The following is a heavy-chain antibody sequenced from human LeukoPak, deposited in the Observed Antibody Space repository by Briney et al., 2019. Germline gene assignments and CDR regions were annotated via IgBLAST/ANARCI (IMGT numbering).Heavy chain of an antibody. CDR3: ARIAYDALDSYYYGMDV. CDR2: ITYSGNT. D-gene: IGHD3-3*01. CDR1: GGSISSGPYY. Sequence: SETLTLTCTVSGGSISSGPYYWIWIRQHPGKGLEWIGYITYSGNTYYYPALNSRVTVSLDTSKTQFSLKLSSVTAADTAVYYCARIAYDALDSYYYGMDVWGQGTTVTVSS. V-gene: IGHV4-31*03. J-gene: IGHJ6*02.